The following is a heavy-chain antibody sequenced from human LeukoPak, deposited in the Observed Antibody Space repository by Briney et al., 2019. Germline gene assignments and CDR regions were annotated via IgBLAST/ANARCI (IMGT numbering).Heavy chain of an antibody. Sequence: SETLSLTCTVSGGSISSGDYYWSWIRQPPGKGLEWIGYIYYSGSTYYNPSLKSRVTISVDTSKNQFSLKLSSVTAADTAVYCCAREVDTYYYDSSPVDWGQGTLVTVSS. J-gene: IGHJ4*02. D-gene: IGHD3-22*01. CDR3: AREVDTYYYDSSPVD. CDR2: IYYSGST. V-gene: IGHV4-30-4*01. CDR1: GGSISSGDYY.